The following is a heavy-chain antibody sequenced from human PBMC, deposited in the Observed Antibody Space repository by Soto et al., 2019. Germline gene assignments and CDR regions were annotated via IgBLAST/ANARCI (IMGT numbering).Heavy chain of an antibody. CDR1: GFTFRSYA. CDR2: INGGGGST. V-gene: IGHV3-23*01. D-gene: IGHD3-9*01. CDR3: AYCYFDSSRRNWFDP. J-gene: IGHJ5*02. Sequence: EVQLLQSGGGLVQPGGSLRLSCAASGFTFRSYAMSWVRQPPGKGLEWVAAINGGGGSTYYADSVKGRFTISRDNSKNMLYLQMNSLRAEEAAVYYCAYCYFDSSRRNWFDPWGQGTLVTASS.